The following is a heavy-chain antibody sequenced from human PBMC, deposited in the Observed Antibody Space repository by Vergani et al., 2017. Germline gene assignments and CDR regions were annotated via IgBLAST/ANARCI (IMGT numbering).Heavy chain of an antibody. CDR2: IDPSDSYT. Sequence: EVQLVPSGAEVKKPGESLRISCKGSGYSFTSYWISWVRQLPGKGLEWMGRIDPSDSYTNYSPSFQGHVTISADKSISTAYLQWSSLKASDTAMYYCARHSEVLLWFGELYYYYMVVWGKGTTVTVSS. D-gene: IGHD3-10*01. V-gene: IGHV5-10-1*03. J-gene: IGHJ6*03. CDR1: GYSFTSYW. CDR3: ARHSEVLLWFGELYYYYMVV.